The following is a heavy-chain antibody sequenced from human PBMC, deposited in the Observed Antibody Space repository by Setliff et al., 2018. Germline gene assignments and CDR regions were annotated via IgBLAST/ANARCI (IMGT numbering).Heavy chain of an antibody. D-gene: IGHD4-17*01. CDR2: IYSSGRT. V-gene: IGHV4-59*01. CDR1: GDSISDYH. J-gene: IGHJ4*02. CDR3: ARELGLRTPFDF. Sequence: SETLSLTCRVSGDSISDYHWSWIRQPPGQGLEWIGYIYSSGRTNYNPSLKSRVSLSLDTSKNQFSLDLSSVTPADTAVYYCARELGLRTPFDFWGQGILVTVSS.